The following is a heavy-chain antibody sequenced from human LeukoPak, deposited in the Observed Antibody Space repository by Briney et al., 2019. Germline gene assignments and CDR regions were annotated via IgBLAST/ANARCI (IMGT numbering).Heavy chain of an antibody. V-gene: IGHV4-39*01. CDR1: GGSISSSRYY. CDR3: ARHSTYGSGSYDDY. Sequence: PSETLSLTCTVSGGSISSSRYYWGWIRQPPGKGLEWIGSIYYSGSTYYNPSLKSRVTISVDTSKNQFSLKLSSVTAADTAVYYCARHSTYGSGSYDDYWGQGTLVTVSS. D-gene: IGHD3-10*01. J-gene: IGHJ4*02. CDR2: IYYSGST.